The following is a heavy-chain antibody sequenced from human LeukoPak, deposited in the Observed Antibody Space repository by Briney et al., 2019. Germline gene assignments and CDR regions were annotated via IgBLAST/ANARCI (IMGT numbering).Heavy chain of an antibody. CDR1: DGSIYTYY. CDR2: VFYSGST. J-gene: IGHJ5*02. D-gene: IGHD2-2*01. V-gene: IGHV4-59*08. Sequence: PSETLSLTCTVSDGSIYTYYWSWIRQPPGKGLAWIGYVFYSGSTNYNPSLNSRATISLNTSKNQFSLKLTSVTAADTAVYYCARVRYCSSTSCPWGQGTLVTVSS. CDR3: ARVRYCSSTSCP.